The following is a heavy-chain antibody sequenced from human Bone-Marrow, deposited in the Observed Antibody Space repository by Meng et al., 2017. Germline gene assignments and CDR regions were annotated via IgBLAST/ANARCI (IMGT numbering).Heavy chain of an antibody. CDR1: GYTFTSYY. CDR2: INPSGGST. CDR3: AKGEARSRTGGVFYFDY. Sequence: ASVKVSCKASGYTFTSYYMHWVRQAPGQGLEWMGIINPSGGSTSYAQKFQGRVTMTRDTSTSTVYMELSSLRSEDTAVYYCAKGEARSRTGGVFYFDYWGQGTPVTVSS. V-gene: IGHV1-46*01. J-gene: IGHJ4*02. D-gene: IGHD2-8*02.